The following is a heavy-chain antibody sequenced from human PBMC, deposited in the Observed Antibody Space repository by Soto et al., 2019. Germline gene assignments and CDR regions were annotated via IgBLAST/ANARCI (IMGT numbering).Heavy chain of an antibody. Sequence: QVQLVQSGAEVKKPGASVKVSYKASGYTFFNYGISWVRQAPGQGLEWMGWISAYNGNRNYAGKFQGIATMTTETSTSTAYMELRSLRSDDTAVYYCARDGITLAGSFDYWGQGTLVTVSS. CDR1: GYTFFNYG. CDR2: ISAYNGNR. CDR3: ARDGITLAGSFDY. D-gene: IGHD6-19*01. V-gene: IGHV1-18*01. J-gene: IGHJ4*02.